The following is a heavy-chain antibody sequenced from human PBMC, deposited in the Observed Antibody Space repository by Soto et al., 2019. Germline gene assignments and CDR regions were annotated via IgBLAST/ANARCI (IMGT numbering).Heavy chain of an antibody. V-gene: IGHV3-9*01. CDR1: GFTFDDYA. J-gene: IGHJ3*02. CDR2: ISWNSGSI. Sequence: GGSLRLSCAASGFTFDDYAMHWVRQAPGKGLEWVSGISWNSGSIGYADSVKGRFTISRDNAKNSLYLQMNSLRAEDTALYYCAKDKMREQQLVGAFDIWGQGTMVTVSS. D-gene: IGHD6-13*01. CDR3: AKDKMREQQLVGAFDI.